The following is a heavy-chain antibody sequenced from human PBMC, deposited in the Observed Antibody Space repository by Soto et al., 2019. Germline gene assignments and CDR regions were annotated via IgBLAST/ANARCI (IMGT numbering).Heavy chain of an antibody. D-gene: IGHD3-22*01. J-gene: IGHJ4*02. CDR1: DGSMNSDSYY. Sequence: PSETLSLTCRVSDGSMNSDSYYWSWIRQPPGKGLEWIGYIYYSGSTNYNPSLKSRVSISLDTSKNQFSLNLSSVTAADTAVYFCARDHHSFYDTSGYYPYFDYWGQGTLVTVSS. CDR3: ARDHHSFYDTSGYYPYFDY. V-gene: IGHV4-61*01. CDR2: IYYSGST.